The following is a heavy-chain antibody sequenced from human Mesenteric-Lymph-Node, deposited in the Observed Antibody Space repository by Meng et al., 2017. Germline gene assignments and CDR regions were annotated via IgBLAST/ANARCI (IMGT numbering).Heavy chain of an antibody. CDR1: GFTFRSYG. J-gene: IGHJ4*02. D-gene: IGHD4-23*01. V-gene: IGHV3-33*01. Sequence: QVQLVESGGGVVQPGRSLRLSCAASGFTFRSYGMHWVRQAPGKGLEWVAVKWSDGSNRYYADSVKGRFAISRDISKNTLILQMNSLRAEDTAVYYCARGYYGGNSDFDYWGQGTLVTVSS. CDR2: KWSDGSNR. CDR3: ARGYYGGNSDFDY.